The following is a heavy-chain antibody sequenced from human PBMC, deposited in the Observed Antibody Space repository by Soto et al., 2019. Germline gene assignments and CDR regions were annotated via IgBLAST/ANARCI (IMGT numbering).Heavy chain of an antibody. CDR1: GFTFTSSA. V-gene: IGHV1-58*01. CDR3: AAPGDYYGSGSYFPHLYYYYYGMDV. CDR2: IVVGSGNI. Sequence: SVKVSCKASGFTFTSSAVQWVRQARGQRLEWIGWIVVGSGNINYAQKFQERVTITRDMSTSTAYMELSSLRSEDTAVYYCAAPGDYYGSGSYFPHLYYYYYGMDVWGQGXTVTVSS. D-gene: IGHD3-10*01. J-gene: IGHJ6*01.